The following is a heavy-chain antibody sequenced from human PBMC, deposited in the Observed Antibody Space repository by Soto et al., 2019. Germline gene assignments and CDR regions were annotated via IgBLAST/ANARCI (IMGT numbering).Heavy chain of an antibody. Sequence: QVQLQESGPGLVKPSQTLSLTCTVSGGSISSGGYYWSWIRQHPGKGLEWIGYIYYSGSTYYNPSLKSRVTIAVDTSKNQFSLKLSSVTAADTAVYYCARDRRDGDYPSWYYYYGMDVWGQGTTVTVSS. D-gene: IGHD4-17*01. CDR1: GGSISSGGYY. V-gene: IGHV4-31*03. CDR2: IYYSGST. J-gene: IGHJ6*02. CDR3: ARDRRDGDYPSWYYYYGMDV.